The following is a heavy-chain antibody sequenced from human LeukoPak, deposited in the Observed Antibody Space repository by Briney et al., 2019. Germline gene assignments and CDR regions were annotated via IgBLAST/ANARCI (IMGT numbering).Heavy chain of an antibody. CDR3: ERSYYYDSSGYYYEGGGWLDY. V-gene: IGHV3-48*03. Sequence: GGSLRLSCAASGFTFSSYEMNWVRQAPGKGLEWVSYISSSGSTIYYADSVKGQFTIPRDNAKNSLYLQMNSLRAEDTAVYYCERSYYYDSSGYYYEGGGWLDYWGQGTLVTVSS. J-gene: IGHJ4*02. D-gene: IGHD3-22*01. CDR1: GFTFSSYE. CDR2: ISSSGSTI.